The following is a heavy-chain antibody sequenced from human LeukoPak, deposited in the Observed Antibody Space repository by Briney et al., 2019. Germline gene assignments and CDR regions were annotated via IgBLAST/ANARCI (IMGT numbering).Heavy chain of an antibody. CDR1: GFTFSSYS. Sequence: GGSLRFSCAASGFTFSSYSMNWVRQAPGKGREWVSSISSSSSYIYYADSVKGRFTISRDNAKNSLYLQMNSLRAEDTAVYYCARDLEYCSGGSCYDWFDPWGQGTLVTVSS. CDR2: ISSSSSYI. D-gene: IGHD2-15*01. CDR3: ARDLEYCSGGSCYDWFDP. J-gene: IGHJ5*02. V-gene: IGHV3-21*01.